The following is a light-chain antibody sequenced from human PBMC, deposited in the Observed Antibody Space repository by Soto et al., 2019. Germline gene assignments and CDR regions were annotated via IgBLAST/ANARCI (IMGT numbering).Light chain of an antibody. CDR1: SSNIGSNT. J-gene: IGLJ1*01. CDR2: GDY. CDR3: AAWDDGLSGYV. Sequence: QSVLTQPPSASGTPGQRVTVSCSGSSSNIGSNTVNWYQQLPGAAPKLLIYGDYHRPSGVPDRFSGSKSGTSASLAISGLQSEDEADYYCAAWDDGLSGYVFGDGTKVTVL. V-gene: IGLV1-44*01.